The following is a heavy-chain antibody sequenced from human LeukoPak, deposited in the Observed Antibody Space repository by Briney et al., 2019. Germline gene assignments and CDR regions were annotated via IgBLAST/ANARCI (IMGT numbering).Heavy chain of an antibody. D-gene: IGHD6-13*01. V-gene: IGHV3-23*01. CDR3: AEQGVWIAAAGTKRAFDY. CDR1: GFTFSSYA. Sequence: PGGSLRLSCAASGFTFSSYAMSWVRQAPGKGLEWVSAISGSGGSTYYADSVKGRFTISRDNSKNTLYLQMNSLRAEDTAVYYCAEQGVWIAAAGTKRAFDYWGQGTLVTVSS. J-gene: IGHJ4*02. CDR2: ISGSGGST.